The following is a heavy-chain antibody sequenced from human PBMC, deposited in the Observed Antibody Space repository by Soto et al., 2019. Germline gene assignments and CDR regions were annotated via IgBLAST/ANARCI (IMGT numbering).Heavy chain of an antibody. CDR2: ITSDGSST. Sequence: GGSLRLSCAASGFTFRSYLMHWVRRAPGKGLVWVSRITSDGSSTTYADSVKGRFTISRDNAKNTLYLQMNSLRAEDTAVYYCAVAVAGPTAIGYWGQGTLVTVSS. CDR3: AVAVAGPTAIGY. D-gene: IGHD6-19*01. CDR1: GFTFRSYL. J-gene: IGHJ4*02. V-gene: IGHV3-74*01.